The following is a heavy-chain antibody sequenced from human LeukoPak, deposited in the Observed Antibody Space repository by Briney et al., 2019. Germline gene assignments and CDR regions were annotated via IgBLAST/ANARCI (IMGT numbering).Heavy chain of an antibody. Sequence: SGPTLVKPTQTLTLTCTFSGFSLGTKGVGVGWIRQPPGKTLEWLSLIYWDDDKRYHPSLRTRLTITRDTSNNQVVLTMTDMDPVDTATYYCVHRSMTATQAPLPFDFWGPGTFITVSS. J-gene: IGHJ4*02. CDR2: IYWDDDK. D-gene: IGHD1-1*01. V-gene: IGHV2-5*02. CDR1: GFSLGTKGVG. CDR3: VHRSMTATQAPLPFDF.